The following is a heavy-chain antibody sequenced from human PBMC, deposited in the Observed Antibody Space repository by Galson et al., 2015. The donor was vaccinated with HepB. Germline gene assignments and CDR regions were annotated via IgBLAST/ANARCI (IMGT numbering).Heavy chain of an antibody. J-gene: IGHJ4*02. CDR1: EFTFSNYA. D-gene: IGHD2-2*02. Sequence: SLRLSCAGSEFTFSNYAMSWVRQAPGKGLEWVSGISAGADGTYYADSVKGRFTISRDNSNNTLYLQMNSLRADDTAVNYCAKDAISATIRHIWYHFDSWGQGTLVTVSS. CDR3: AKDAISATIRHIWYHFDS. V-gene: IGHV3-23*01. CDR2: ISAGADGT.